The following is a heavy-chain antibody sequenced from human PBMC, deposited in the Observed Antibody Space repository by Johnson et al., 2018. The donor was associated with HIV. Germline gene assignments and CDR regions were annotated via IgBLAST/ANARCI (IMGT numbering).Heavy chain of an antibody. J-gene: IGHJ3*02. CDR3: ARSGASSIAARGDSLI. V-gene: IGHV3-30*04. Sequence: VQLVESGGVVVQPGGSLRLSCAASGFTFDDYTMHWVRQAPAKGLEWVAAISYDGSDKDHADSVKGRFTITRDNSKNTLYLQMNSLRAEDTAVYYCARSGASSIAARGDSLIWGQGTMVTVSS. CDR1: GFTFDDYT. CDR2: ISYDGSDK. D-gene: IGHD6-6*01.